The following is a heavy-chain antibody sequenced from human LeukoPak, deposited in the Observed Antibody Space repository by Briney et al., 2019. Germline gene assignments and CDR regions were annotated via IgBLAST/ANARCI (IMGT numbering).Heavy chain of an antibody. V-gene: IGHV4-38-2*01. D-gene: IGHD3-10*01. CDR2: IYHSGST. J-gene: IGHJ4*02. Sequence: PSETLSLTCAVSGYSISSGYYWGWIRQPPGKGLEWIGSIYHSGSTHYNPSLKSRVTISVDTSKNQFSLKLSSVTAADTAVYYCASRAMVRGVIFDYWGQGTLVTVSS. CDR1: GYSISSGYY. CDR3: ASRAMVRGVIFDY.